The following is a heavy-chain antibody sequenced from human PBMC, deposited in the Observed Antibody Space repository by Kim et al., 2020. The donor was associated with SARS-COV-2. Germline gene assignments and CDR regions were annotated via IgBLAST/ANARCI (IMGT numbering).Heavy chain of an antibody. J-gene: IGHJ4*02. Sequence: GGSLRLSCAASGFTFSSYGMHWVRQAPGKGLEWVAVISYDGSNKYYADSVKGRFTISRDNSKNTLYLQMNSLRAEDTAVYYCAREREDSSGFDYWGQGTLVTVSS. CDR2: ISYDGSNK. V-gene: IGHV3-33*05. CDR3: AREREDSSGFDY. D-gene: IGHD6-19*01. CDR1: GFTFSSYG.